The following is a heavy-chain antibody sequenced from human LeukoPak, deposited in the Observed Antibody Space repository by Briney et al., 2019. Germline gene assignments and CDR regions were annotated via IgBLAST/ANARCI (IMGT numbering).Heavy chain of an antibody. CDR2: IFPSGST. CDR3: ARDHLEWLVLSAFDI. J-gene: IGHJ3*02. Sequence: PGGSLRLSCTVSGFTVSSNYMSWVRQAPGKGLEWVSVIFPSGSTFHADSVKGRFTISRDNAKNSLYLQMNSLRAEDTAVYYCARDHLEWLVLSAFDIWGQGTMVTVSS. CDR1: GFTVSSNY. D-gene: IGHD6-19*01. V-gene: IGHV3-53*01.